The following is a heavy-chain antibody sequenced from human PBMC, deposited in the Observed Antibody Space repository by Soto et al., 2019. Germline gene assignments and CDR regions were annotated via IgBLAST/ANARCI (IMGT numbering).Heavy chain of an antibody. V-gene: IGHV3-33*01. D-gene: IGHD4-17*01. Sequence: QVQLVESGGGVVQPGRSLRLSCAASGFTFSSYGMHWVRQAPGKGLEWVALIWYDGSNKYYADSVKGRFTISRDNSKNTLYLQMNSLRAEDTAVYYCAREHYVDYGYYYGMEVWGQGTTVTVSS. CDR1: GFTFSSYG. CDR2: IWYDGSNK. CDR3: AREHYVDYGYYYGMEV. J-gene: IGHJ6*02.